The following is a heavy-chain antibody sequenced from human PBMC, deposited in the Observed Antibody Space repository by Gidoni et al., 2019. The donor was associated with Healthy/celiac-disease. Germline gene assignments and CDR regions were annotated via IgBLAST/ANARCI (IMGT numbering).Heavy chain of an antibody. CDR2: ISYDGSNK. CDR3: AATRNFDY. Sequence: HVQLVESGGGVVQPGRSLRLSCAASGFTFSSYAMHWVRQAPGKGLEWVAVISYDGSNKYYADSVKGRFTISRDNSKNTLYLQMNSLRAEDTAVYYCAATRNFDYWGQGTLVTVSS. J-gene: IGHJ4*02. CDR1: GFTFSSYA. V-gene: IGHV3-30*04.